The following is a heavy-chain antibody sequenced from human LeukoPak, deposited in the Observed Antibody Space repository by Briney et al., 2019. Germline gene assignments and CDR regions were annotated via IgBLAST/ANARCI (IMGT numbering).Heavy chain of an antibody. CDR1: GGSISSYY. CDR2: IYTSGSN. V-gene: IGHV4-4*07. Sequence: SETLSLTCTVSGGSISSYYWSWIRQPAGKGLEWIGRIYTSGSNNYNPSLKSRVTMSVDTSKNQFTLKLSSVTAADTAVYYCARDSPYSSSWYGWFDPWGQGTLVTVSS. J-gene: IGHJ5*02. CDR3: ARDSPYSSSWYGWFDP. D-gene: IGHD6-13*01.